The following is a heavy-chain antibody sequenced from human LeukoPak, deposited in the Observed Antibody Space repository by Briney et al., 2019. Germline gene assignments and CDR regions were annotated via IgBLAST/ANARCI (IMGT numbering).Heavy chain of an antibody. Sequence: SETLSLTCTVSGGSISSYYWSWIRQPAGKGLEWIGRIYTSGSTNYNPSLKSRVTMSVDTSKNQFSLKLSSVTAADTAVYYCARRSFDILTGYEWFDPWGQGTLVTVSS. CDR2: IYTSGST. CDR1: GGSISSYY. V-gene: IGHV4-4*07. J-gene: IGHJ5*02. CDR3: ARRSFDILTGYEWFDP. D-gene: IGHD3-9*01.